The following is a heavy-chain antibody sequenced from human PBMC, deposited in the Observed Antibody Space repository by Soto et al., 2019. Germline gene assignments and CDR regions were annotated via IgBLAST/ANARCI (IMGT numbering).Heavy chain of an antibody. CDR3: TRGPRSTSTGTGAF. CDR2: INDDGIST. V-gene: IGHV3-74*01. J-gene: IGHJ4*02. CDR1: GFTFSMYW. Sequence: GGSLRLSCAASGFTFSMYWMHWVRQVPGKGPEWVSRINDDGISTNYADSVKGRFTISRDNAKNTLYLQMNALGVEDTAVYYCTRGPRSTSTGTGAFWGQGTLVTVPQ. D-gene: IGHD1-1*01.